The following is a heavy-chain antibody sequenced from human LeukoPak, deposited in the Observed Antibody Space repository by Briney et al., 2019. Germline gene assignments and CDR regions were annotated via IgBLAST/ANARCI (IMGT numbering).Heavy chain of an antibody. Sequence: SGTPSLTCTLSGGSTSRGDYYCNSIRHPPGNGLEWIGYIYSSGSTYYIPSLKSRVTISLDTSKTQFSLRLSSVTAADTAVYYCSRGLRGRSGYYFDSWGQGTLVTVSS. CDR1: GGSTSRGDYY. CDR2: IYSSGST. V-gene: IGHV4-30-4*01. J-gene: IGHJ4*02. CDR3: SRGLRGRSGYYFDS.